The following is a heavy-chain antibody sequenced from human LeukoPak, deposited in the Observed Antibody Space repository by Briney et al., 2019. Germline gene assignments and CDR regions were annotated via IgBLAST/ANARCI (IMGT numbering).Heavy chain of an antibody. CDR1: GFTVSSNY. Sequence: GGSLRLSCVASGFTVSSNYMSWVRQAPGKGLEWVSAIFSGGSTFYADSVTGRFTISRDNSKNTVYLEMNSLRAEDTAVYYCARVYDSSGYYSDYFDYWGQGTLVTVSS. V-gene: IGHV3-53*01. CDR2: IFSGGST. CDR3: ARVYDSSGYYSDYFDY. J-gene: IGHJ4*02. D-gene: IGHD3-22*01.